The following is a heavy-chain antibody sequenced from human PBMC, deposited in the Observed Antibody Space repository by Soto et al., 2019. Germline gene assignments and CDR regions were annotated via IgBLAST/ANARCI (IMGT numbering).Heavy chain of an antibody. CDR2: IYYSGST. Sequence: QVQLQESGPGLVKPSETLSLTCTVSGGSISSYYWSWIRQPPGKGLEWIGYIYYSGSTNYNPSLKRRVTISVDTSKNQFSLKLSSVTAADTAVYYCARVEMDLGYYFDYWGQGTLVTVSS. CDR3: ARVEMDLGYYFDY. CDR1: GGSISSYY. J-gene: IGHJ4*02. V-gene: IGHV4-59*01. D-gene: IGHD2-2*03.